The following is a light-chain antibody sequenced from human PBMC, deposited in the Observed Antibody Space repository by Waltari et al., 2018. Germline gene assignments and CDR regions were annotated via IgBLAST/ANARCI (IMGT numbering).Light chain of an antibody. CDR1: SSDVGSYNL. CDR3: CAHAGSGIWV. J-gene: IGLJ3*02. V-gene: IGLV2-23*01. Sequence: QSALTQPASVSGSPGQSITLSCTGTSSDVGSYNLVSWYQQHPGKFPKLIIYEDTKRPSGVSDRFSGSKSGNTASLTICGLQAEDEADYHCCAHAGSGIWVFGGGTKLTVL. CDR2: EDT.